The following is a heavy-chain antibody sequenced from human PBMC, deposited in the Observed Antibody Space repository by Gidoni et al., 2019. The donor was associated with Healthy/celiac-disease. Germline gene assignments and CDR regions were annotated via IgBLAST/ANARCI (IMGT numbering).Heavy chain of an antibody. CDR1: GFTFSSDA. Sequence: EVQLVESGGGLVQTGGSLRLSCAASGFTFSSDAMSWVRQAPGKGLGCVPAIRGSVGSTYSADSVKGRFTISRDNSKNTLYLQMNSLRAEDTAVYYCAKPRVAATHFGAFDIWGQGTMVTVSS. V-gene: IGHV3-23*04. CDR3: AKPRVAATHFGAFDI. D-gene: IGHD2-15*01. CDR2: IRGSVGST. J-gene: IGHJ3*02.